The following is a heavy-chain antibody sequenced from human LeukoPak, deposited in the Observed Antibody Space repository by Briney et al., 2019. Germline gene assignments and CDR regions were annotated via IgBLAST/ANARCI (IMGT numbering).Heavy chain of an antibody. CDR2: ISSSSSSYI. D-gene: IGHD7-27*01. V-gene: IGHV3-21*01. CDR1: GFTFSSYG. Sequence: GGSLRHTCAASGFTFSSYGMNWVGQAPGKGLEGVASISSSSSSYIYYADSVKGRFTISRDNAKNSLYLQMNSLRAEDTAVYYCAREKITGDRPISAFDIWGQGTMVTVSS. J-gene: IGHJ3*02. CDR3: AREKITGDRPISAFDI.